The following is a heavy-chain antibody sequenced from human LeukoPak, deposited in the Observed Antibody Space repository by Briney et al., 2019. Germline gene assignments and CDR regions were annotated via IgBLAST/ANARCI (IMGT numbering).Heavy chain of an antibody. CDR3: ARGDRYSSSWYEGSFDP. CDR2: MNPNSGNT. Sequence: GASVKVSCKASGYTFTGYYMHWVRQAPGQGLEWMGWMNPNSGNTGYAQKFQGRVTMTRNTSISTAYMELSSLRSEDTAVYYCARGDRYSSSWYEGSFDPWGQGTLVTVSS. D-gene: IGHD6-13*01. J-gene: IGHJ5*02. V-gene: IGHV1-8*02. CDR1: GYTFTGYY.